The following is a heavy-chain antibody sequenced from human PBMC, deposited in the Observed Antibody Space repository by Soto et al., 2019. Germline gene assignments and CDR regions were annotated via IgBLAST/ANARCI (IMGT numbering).Heavy chain of an antibody. CDR2: IRDKANSYAT. Sequence: GGSLRLSCAASGFTFSGSALHWVRQASGKGLEWIGRIRDKANSYATAYAASVKGRFTISRDDSKNTAYLQMNSLKTEDTAVYYCTRQGSESGWYLDYWGQGTLVTVSS. V-gene: IGHV3-73*01. D-gene: IGHD6-19*01. CDR3: TRQGSESGWYLDY. J-gene: IGHJ4*02. CDR1: GFTFSGSA.